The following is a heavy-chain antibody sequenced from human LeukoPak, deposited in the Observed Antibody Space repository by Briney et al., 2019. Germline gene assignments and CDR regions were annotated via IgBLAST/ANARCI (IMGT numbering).Heavy chain of an antibody. V-gene: IGHV3-74*01. Sequence: GGSLRLSCAASGFTFSNYWMHWVRQAPGKGLVWVSRINSDGTNTTYADSVKGRFTISRDNAKNSLYLQMNSLRAEDTAVYYCARSAARPFSGVKPIDYWGQGTLVTVSS. CDR2: INSDGTNT. CDR1: GFTFSNYW. D-gene: IGHD6-6*01. CDR3: ARSAARPFSGVKPIDY. J-gene: IGHJ4*02.